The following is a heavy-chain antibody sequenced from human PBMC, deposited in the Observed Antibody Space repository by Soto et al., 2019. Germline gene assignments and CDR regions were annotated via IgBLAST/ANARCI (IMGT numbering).Heavy chain of an antibody. V-gene: IGHV4-30-4*01. D-gene: IGHD4-17*01. Sequence: QVQLQESGPGLVKPSQTLSLTCTVSGGSISSGDYYWSWIRQPPGKGLEWIGYIYYSGSTYYNPSLKRRVTISVDTSKNQFSLKLSSVTAAGTAVYYCARGFDYGEPYWYFVLWGRGTLVTVSS. J-gene: IGHJ2*01. CDR2: IYYSGST. CDR1: GGSISSGDYY. CDR3: ARGFDYGEPYWYFVL.